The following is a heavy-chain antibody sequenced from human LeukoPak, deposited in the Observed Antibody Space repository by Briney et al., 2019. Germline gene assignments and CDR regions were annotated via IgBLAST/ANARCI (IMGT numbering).Heavy chain of an antibody. CDR3: ARREYYSPH. CDR1: PYAPTISF. V-gene: IGHV1-2*02. CDR2: INPNSGGT. J-gene: IGHJ3*01. D-gene: IGHD3-10*01. Sequence: ASVKVSCKAFPYAPTISFIHSARQAPGQGLEWMGWINPNSGGTKYAQTFKGRVTMTRDTSISTADVELSSLRSDDTAVYYCARREYYSPHWGQGTMVTVSS.